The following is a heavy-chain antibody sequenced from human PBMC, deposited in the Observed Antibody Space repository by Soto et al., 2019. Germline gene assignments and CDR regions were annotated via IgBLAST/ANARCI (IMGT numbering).Heavy chain of an antibody. D-gene: IGHD3-3*01. Sequence: PGGSLRLSCAASGLTVSSYSMNWVRQAPGKGLEWVSSISNKYYADSVKGRFTISRDNSKNTLYLQMNSLRAEDTAVYYCAREVFWSGYYAHYYTYSGMDVWRQGTTVTVSS. CDR1: GLTVSSYS. CDR2: ISNK. J-gene: IGHJ6*02. CDR3: AREVFWSGYYAHYYTYSGMDV. V-gene: IGHV3-21*01.